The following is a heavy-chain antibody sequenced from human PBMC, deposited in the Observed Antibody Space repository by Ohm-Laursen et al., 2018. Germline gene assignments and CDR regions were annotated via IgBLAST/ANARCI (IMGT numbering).Heavy chain of an antibody. V-gene: IGHV3-30*18. D-gene: IGHD1-26*01. CDR2: ISYDGNEK. J-gene: IGHJ4*02. CDR1: RFTFSTYT. Sequence: SLRLSCTAPRFTFSTYTMNWVRQAPGKGLQWVAVISYDGNEKFYADSVKGRFTISRDISKNTLFLQMNSLRLEDTAVYYCAKDGEQLAQYYFEDWGQGTPVTVSS. CDR3: AKDGEQLAQYYFED.